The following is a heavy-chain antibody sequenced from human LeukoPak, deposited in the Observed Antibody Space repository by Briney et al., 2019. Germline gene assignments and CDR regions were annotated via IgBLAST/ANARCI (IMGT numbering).Heavy chain of an antibody. CDR2: TSSDLNVK. V-gene: IGHV3-30-3*01. CDR3: AREGYYGSGSPPSLYFDY. Sequence: GGSLRLSCAASGFTFRNYVIHWVRQASGKGLEWVAVTSSDLNVKLYADSVKGRFTISRDNSRSTLYLQMNSLRPEDTAIYYCAREGYYGSGSPPSLYFDYWGQGTLVTVSS. CDR1: GFTFRNYV. D-gene: IGHD3-10*01. J-gene: IGHJ4*02.